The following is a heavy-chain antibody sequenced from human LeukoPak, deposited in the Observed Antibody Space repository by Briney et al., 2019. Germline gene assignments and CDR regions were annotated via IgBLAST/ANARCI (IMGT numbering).Heavy chain of an antibody. V-gene: IGHV3-74*01. CDR1: GFTFSNSW. J-gene: IGHJ4*02. CDR3: ARDGFDD. CDR2: ISSDGSST. Sequence: GGSLRLSCAASGFTFSNSWMHWVRHGPGKGLVWVSRISSDGSSTNYADSVKGRFTISRDNAKNTLYLQMNSLRAEDTAVYYCARDGFDDWGQGTLVTVSS.